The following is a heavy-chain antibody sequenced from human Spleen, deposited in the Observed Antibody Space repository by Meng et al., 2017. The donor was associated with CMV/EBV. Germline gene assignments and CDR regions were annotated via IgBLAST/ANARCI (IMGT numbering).Heavy chain of an antibody. J-gene: IGHJ4*02. CDR1: SGGYY. CDR3: ARTRYYYDNSGYSVPTTFDY. D-gene: IGHD3-22*01. CDR2: IYYAGST. Sequence: SGGYYWSWSRQHAEKGLEWIGYIYYAGSTNYNPSLKSRISISVDTSKNQFSLKLSSVTVADTAVYYCARTRYYYDNSGYSVPTTFDYWGQGTLVTVSS. V-gene: IGHV4-31*02.